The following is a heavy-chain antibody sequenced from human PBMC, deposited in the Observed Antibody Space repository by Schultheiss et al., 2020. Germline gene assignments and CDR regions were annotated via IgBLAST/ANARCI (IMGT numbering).Heavy chain of an antibody. CDR3: ARDAGHSSSLDPYFDY. D-gene: IGHD6-13*01. V-gene: IGHV3-33*01. CDR2: IWYDGSNK. CDR1: GFTFSSYG. Sequence: GGSLRLSCAASGFTFSSYGMHWVRQAPGKGLEWVAVIWYDGSNKYYADSVKGRFTISRDNSKNTLYLQMNSLRAEDTAVYYCARDAGHSSSLDPYFDYWGKGTRGTVPS. J-gene: IGHJ4*02.